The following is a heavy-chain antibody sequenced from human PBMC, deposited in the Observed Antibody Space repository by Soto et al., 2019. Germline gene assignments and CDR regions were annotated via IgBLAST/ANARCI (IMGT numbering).Heavy chain of an antibody. D-gene: IGHD4-17*01. Sequence: QVQLVQSGAEVKKPGSSVKVSCKASGGTFSSYAISWVRQAPGQGLEWMGGIIPIFGTANYAQKFQGRVTITADESTSTADMELSSLRSEDTAVYYCASNYGGNPRGAFDIWGQGTMVTVSS. CDR2: IIPIFGTA. V-gene: IGHV1-69*01. CDR3: ASNYGGNPRGAFDI. J-gene: IGHJ3*02. CDR1: GGTFSSYA.